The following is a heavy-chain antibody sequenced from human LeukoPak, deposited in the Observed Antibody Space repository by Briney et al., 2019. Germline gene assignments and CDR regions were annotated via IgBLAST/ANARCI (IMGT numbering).Heavy chain of an antibody. V-gene: IGHV4-59*01. D-gene: IGHD6-13*01. CDR2: IHYSEST. CDR1: GGPIRSYD. J-gene: IGHJ6*02. CDR3: ARVSAAGMEFHYGMDV. Sequence: SETLSLTCTVSGGPIRSYDWSWMRQPPGKGLEWIGNIHYSESTNFNPSLKSRVAIAVDTSKNQFSLSMRSVTAADTAVYYCARVSAAGMEFHYGMDVWGQGTTVFVSS.